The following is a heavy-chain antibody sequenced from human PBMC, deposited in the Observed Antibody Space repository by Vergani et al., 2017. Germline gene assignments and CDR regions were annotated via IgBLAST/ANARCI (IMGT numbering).Heavy chain of an antibody. CDR2: SRNKARSYTT. D-gene: IGHD6-19*01. J-gene: IGHJ4*02. CDR3: ARDRWGRWLVPGFDY. Sequence: EVQLVESGGGLVQPGGSLRLSCAASGFTLSDHVMDWVRQGPGKGLEWVGRSRNKARSYTTEYSASVKGRFTMSRDDSRNSLYLQMNSLKTEDTAVYYCARDRWGRWLVPGFDYWGQGTLVTVSS. V-gene: IGHV3-72*01. CDR1: GFTLSDHV.